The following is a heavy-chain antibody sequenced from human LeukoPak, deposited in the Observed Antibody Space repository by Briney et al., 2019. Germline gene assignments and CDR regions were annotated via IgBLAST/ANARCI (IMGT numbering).Heavy chain of an antibody. CDR2: ITPFNGNT. CDR3: AIITGTTVNAFDI. Sequence: SVKVSCKASGYTFTYRYLHWVRQAPGQALEWMGWITPFNGNTNYAQKFQDRVTITRDRSMSTAYMELSSLRSEDTAMYYCAIITGTTVNAFDIWGQGTMVTVSS. D-gene: IGHD1-20*01. J-gene: IGHJ3*02. CDR1: GYTFTYRY. V-gene: IGHV1-45*02.